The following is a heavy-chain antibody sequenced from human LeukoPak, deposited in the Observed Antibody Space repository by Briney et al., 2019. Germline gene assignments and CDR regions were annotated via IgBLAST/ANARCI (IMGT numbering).Heavy chain of an antibody. CDR3: ARDSHSSSGIDY. CDR2: IIPIFGTA. V-gene: IGHV1-69*05. J-gene: IGHJ4*02. CDR1: GGTFSSYA. D-gene: IGHD6-13*01. Sequence: SVKVSCKASGGTFSSYAISWVRQAPGQGLEWMGGIIPIFGTANYAQKFQGRVTITTDESTSTAYMELSSLRSEDTAVYYRARDSHSSSGIDYWGQGTLVTVSS.